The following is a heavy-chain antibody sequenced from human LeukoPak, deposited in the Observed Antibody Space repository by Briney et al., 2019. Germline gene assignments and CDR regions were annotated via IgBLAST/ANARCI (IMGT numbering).Heavy chain of an antibody. CDR3: VKDKGYDYADGFDF. CDR2: ISGSGGST. Sequence: GGSLRLSCAASGFTFSSYAMSWVRQAPGKGLEWVSAISGSGGSTYYADSVRGRFTISRDNSKNTLFLQMNSLSAEDTAVYYCVKDKGYDYADGFDFWGQGTLVTVSP. D-gene: IGHD3-10*01. V-gene: IGHV3-23*01. CDR1: GFTFSSYA. J-gene: IGHJ4*02.